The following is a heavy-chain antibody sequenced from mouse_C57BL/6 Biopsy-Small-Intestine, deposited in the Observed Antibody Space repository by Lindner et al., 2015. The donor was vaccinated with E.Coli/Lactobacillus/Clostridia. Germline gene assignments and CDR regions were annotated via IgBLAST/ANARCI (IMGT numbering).Heavy chain of an antibody. CDR3: ARDLGYGDYKRLDY. CDR2: ISASTGDT. CDR1: GYAFTNSG. V-gene: IGHV1S15*01. J-gene: IGHJ4*01. D-gene: IGHD2-13*01. Sequence: SVKVSCKASGYAFTNSGFSWVRQAPGLGLEWLGWISASTGDTHYVQKVQGRVTMTTDPSTTTAYLELNSLKSDDTAVYYCARDLGYGDYKRLDYWGQGTLVIVSS.